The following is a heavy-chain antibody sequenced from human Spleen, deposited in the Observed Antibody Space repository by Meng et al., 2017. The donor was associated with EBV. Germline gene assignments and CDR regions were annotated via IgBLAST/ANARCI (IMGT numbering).Heavy chain of an antibody. CDR2: TSSAGTTI. CDR3: ARSYDSTGYTTS. Sequence: QVHLVEFGEGFVKPGGSLGLSCAASGFNFNDSYMSWIRQSPGKGLEWLSYTSSAGTTIYYAESVKGRFTVSRDNAKNSLYLQMNSLRAEDTAVYYCARSYDSTGYTTSWGQGTLVTVSS. D-gene: IGHD3-22*01. CDR1: GFNFNDSY. J-gene: IGHJ5*02. V-gene: IGHV3-11*01.